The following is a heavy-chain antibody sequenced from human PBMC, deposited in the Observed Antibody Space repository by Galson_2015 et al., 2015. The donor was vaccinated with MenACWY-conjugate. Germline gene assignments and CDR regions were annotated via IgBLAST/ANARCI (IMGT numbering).Heavy chain of an antibody. CDR2: IIPIFGTA. Sequence: SVKVSCKASGGTFSSYAISWVRQAPGQGLEWMGGIIPIFGTANYAQKFQGRVTITADESTSTAYMELSSLRSEDTAVYYCARVSGYGYYYYYYMDVWGKGTTVTVSS. V-gene: IGHV1-69*13. CDR1: GGTFSSYA. CDR3: ARVSGYGYYYYYYMDV. D-gene: IGHD5-18*01. J-gene: IGHJ6*03.